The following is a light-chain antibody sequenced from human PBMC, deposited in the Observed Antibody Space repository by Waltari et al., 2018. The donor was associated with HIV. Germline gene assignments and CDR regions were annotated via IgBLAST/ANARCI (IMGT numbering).Light chain of an antibody. CDR2: GAA. J-gene: IGKJ2*01. CDR3: QQQNNWTVQYT. Sequence: EIVMRHSPPTLSSSSGERATLSCRTSQRVTRNLAGHQQKPGEAPSVIIYGAATQPTYIPARFSCSGSGTELNLTISSRQSEDVEVYSCQQQNNWTVQYTFGQGTKLEIK. V-gene: IGKV3-15*01. CDR1: QRVTRN.